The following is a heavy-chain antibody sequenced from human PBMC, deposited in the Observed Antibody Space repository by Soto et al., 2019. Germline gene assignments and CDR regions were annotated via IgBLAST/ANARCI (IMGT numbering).Heavy chain of an antibody. Sequence: ASVKVSCKASGYTFTSYGISWVRQAPGQGLEWMGWISAYNGNTNYAQKLQGRVTLTTDTSTSTAYMELRSLRSDDTAVYYCALYYYDSSGYSGLDYWGQGTLVTVSS. D-gene: IGHD3-22*01. J-gene: IGHJ4*02. V-gene: IGHV1-18*01. CDR2: ISAYNGNT. CDR3: ALYYYDSSGYSGLDY. CDR1: GYTFTSYG.